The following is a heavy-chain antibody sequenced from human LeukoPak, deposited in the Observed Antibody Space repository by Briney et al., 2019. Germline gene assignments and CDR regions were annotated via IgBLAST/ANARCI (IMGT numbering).Heavy chain of an antibody. V-gene: IGHV3-66*01. CDR1: GFTVSSNY. Sequence: PGGSLRLSCAASGFTVSSNYMSWVRQAPGKGLEWVSVIYTGGSTYYADSVKGRFTISRDNSKNRLYLQMNSLRAEDTAVYYCARAQTLEKVRGVIKPYYYMDVWGKGTTVTMSS. CDR3: ARAQTLEKVRGVIKPYYYMDV. J-gene: IGHJ6*03. D-gene: IGHD3-10*01. CDR2: IYTGGST.